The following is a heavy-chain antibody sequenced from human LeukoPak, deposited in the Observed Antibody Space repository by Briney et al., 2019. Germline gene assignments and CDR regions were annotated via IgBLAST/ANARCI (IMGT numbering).Heavy chain of an antibody. CDR3: ARAVRRDSGGWRLDY. Sequence: ASVKVSCKASGYTFTGYYMHWVRQATGQGLEWMGWMNPNSGNTGYAQKFQGRVTMTRNTSISTAYMELSSLRSEDTAVYYCARAVRRDSGGWRLDYWGQGTLVTVSS. CDR2: MNPNSGNT. J-gene: IGHJ4*02. V-gene: IGHV1-8*02. D-gene: IGHD2-15*01. CDR1: GYTFTGYY.